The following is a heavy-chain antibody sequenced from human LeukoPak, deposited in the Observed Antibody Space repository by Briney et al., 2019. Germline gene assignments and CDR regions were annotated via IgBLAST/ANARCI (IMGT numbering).Heavy chain of an antibody. CDR2: IKQDGSEK. J-gene: IGHJ4*02. CDR3: ARDEGY. V-gene: IGHV3-7*03. Sequence: GRSLRLSCEASGFTFSNYEMNWVRQAPGKGLEWVANIKQDGSEKYYVDSVKGRFTISRDNAKNSLYLQMNSLRAEDTAVYYCARDEGYWGQGTLVTVSS. CDR1: GFTFSNYE.